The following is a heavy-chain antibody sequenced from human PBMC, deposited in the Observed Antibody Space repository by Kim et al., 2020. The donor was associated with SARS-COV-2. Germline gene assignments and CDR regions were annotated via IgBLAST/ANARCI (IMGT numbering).Heavy chain of an antibody. CDR3: AREYGYSYGNRDY. CDR1: GGSISSSSYY. D-gene: IGHD5-18*01. CDR2: IYYSGST. J-gene: IGHJ4*02. V-gene: IGHV4-39*07. Sequence: SETLSLTCTVSGGSISSSSYYWGWIRQPPGKGLEWIGSIYYSGSTYYNPSLKSRVTISVDTSKNQFSLKLSSVTAADTAVYYCAREYGYSYGNRDYWGQGTLVTVSS.